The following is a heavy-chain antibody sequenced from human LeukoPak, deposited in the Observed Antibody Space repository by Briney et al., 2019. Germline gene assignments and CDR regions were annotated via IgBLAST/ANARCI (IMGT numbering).Heavy chain of an antibody. CDR3: AAAHYYGDYRDY. D-gene: IGHD3-22*01. J-gene: IGHJ4*02. CDR1: VGTFSSHA. Sequence: SVKVSCKGSVGTFSSHAISWVRQPPGQGLEWVGGIIPIFGTANYAQKFQGRVTITADESTSTAYMALSSLRSEDTAVYNCAAAHYYGDYRDYWGQGTLVTVSS. V-gene: IGHV1-69*13. CDR2: IIPIFGTA.